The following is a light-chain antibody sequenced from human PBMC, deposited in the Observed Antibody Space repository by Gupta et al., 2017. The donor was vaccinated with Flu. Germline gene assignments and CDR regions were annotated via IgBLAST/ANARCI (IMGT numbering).Light chain of an antibody. CDR1: QSVNRNY. Sequence: PGTLSMSPGERATLSCRASQSVNRNYLAWYQQKPGLAPRLLIYDASNRATGIPDRVSGSGSGTDFTLTISRLETEDSAVYYCQQYDRSPTLGQGTRLEIK. CDR2: DAS. CDR3: QQYDRSPT. J-gene: IGKJ5*01. V-gene: IGKV3D-20*01.